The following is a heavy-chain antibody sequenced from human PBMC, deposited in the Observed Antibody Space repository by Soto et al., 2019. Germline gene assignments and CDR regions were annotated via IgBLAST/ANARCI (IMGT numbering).Heavy chain of an antibody. CDR2: IYYSGST. V-gene: IGHV4-59*01. J-gene: IGHJ6*02. CDR3: ARVKKDIVVVPAARAMYYYYYGMEV. CDR1: GCSISSYY. D-gene: IGHD2-2*01. Sequence: QVQLQESGPGLVKPSETLSLPCTVYGCSISSYYWSWLRQPPGKGLEWIGYIYYSGSTNYNPSLKIRVNISVDTSKNQFSLKLSSVTAADTAVYYCARVKKDIVVVPAARAMYYYYYGMEVWGQGNTVTVAS.